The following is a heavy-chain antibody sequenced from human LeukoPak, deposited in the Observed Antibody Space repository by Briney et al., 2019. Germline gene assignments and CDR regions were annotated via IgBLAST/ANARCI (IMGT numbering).Heavy chain of an antibody. CDR3: ARMTYYYDSSGYYYFDY. V-gene: IGHV3-74*01. Sequence: GGSLRLSCAASGFTFSSYWMHWVRQAPGKGLVWVSRINSDGSSTSYADSVKGRFTISRDNAKNTLYLQMNSLRAEDTAVYYCARMTYYYDSSGYYYFDYWGQGTLVTVSS. J-gene: IGHJ4*02. CDR1: GFTFSSYW. D-gene: IGHD3-22*01. CDR2: INSDGSST.